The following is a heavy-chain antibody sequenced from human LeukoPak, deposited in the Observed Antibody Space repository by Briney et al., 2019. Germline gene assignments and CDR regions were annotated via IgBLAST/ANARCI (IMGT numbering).Heavy chain of an antibody. CDR1: GGSISSSSYY. V-gene: IGHV4-39*01. J-gene: IGHJ5*02. D-gene: IGHD2-15*01. CDR2: IDYSGST. Sequence: PSETLSLTCIVSGGSISSSSYYWGWIRQPPGKGLELIGSIDYSGSTCYNPSLKSRVTIFVDTSKNQFSLKLSSVTAADTAVYYCARHLVVAARPNWFDPWGQGTLVTVSS. CDR3: ARHLVVAARPNWFDP.